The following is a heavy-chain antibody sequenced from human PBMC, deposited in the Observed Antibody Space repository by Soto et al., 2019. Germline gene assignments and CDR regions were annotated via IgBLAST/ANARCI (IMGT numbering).Heavy chain of an antibody. CDR2: IYYSGST. CDR1: GGSISSSSYY. Sequence: QLQLQESGPGLVKPSETLSLTCTVSGGSISSSSYYWGWIRQPPGKGLEWIGSIYYSGSTYYNPSLKSRVTITVDTSKTQFSLKLSSVTAADTAVYYCARQDGSSEYFQHWVQGTLVTVSS. D-gene: IGHD5-12*01. V-gene: IGHV4-39*01. CDR3: ARQDGSSEYFQH. J-gene: IGHJ1*01.